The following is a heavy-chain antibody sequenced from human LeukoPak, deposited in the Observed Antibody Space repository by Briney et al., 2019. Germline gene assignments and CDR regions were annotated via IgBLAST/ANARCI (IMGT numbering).Heavy chain of an antibody. CDR1: GGSISGYY. Sequence: PSETLSLTCTVSGGSISGYYWSWIRQPPGKGLEWIGYIYYSGSTNYNPSLKSRVTISVDTSKNQFSLKLRSVTAADTAVYYCARVPGRFLEWLSFDYWGQGTLVTVSS. V-gene: IGHV4-59*01. CDR3: ARVPGRFLEWLSFDY. CDR2: IYYSGST. D-gene: IGHD3-3*01. J-gene: IGHJ4*02.